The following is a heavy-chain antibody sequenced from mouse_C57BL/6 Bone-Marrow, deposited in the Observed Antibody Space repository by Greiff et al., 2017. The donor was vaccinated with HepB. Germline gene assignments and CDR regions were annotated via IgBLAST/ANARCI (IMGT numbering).Heavy chain of an antibody. CDR3: AGGAY. CDR2: IDPSDSYT. CDR1: GYTFTSYW. J-gene: IGHJ3*01. V-gene: IGHV1-59*01. Sequence: QVQLQQPGAELVRPGPSVKLSCKASGYTFTSYWMHWVKQRPGQGLEWIGVIDPSDSYTNYNQKFKGKATLTVDTSSSTAYMQLSSLTSEDSAVYYCAGGAYWGQGTLVTVSA.